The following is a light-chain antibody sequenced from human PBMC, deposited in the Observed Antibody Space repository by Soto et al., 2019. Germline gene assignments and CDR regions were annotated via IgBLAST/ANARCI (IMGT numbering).Light chain of an antibody. CDR1: QSVTGSY. V-gene: IGKV3-20*01. J-gene: IGKJ2*03. Sequence: EIVLTQSPGSLSLSPGERATLSCRASQSVTGSYLAWYQQKPGQAPTLLMHGASSRATGIPERFSGSGSGTDFTLTISRLEPEDFAVYYCQQYDSFPNSFGQGTNLEIK. CDR3: QQYDSFPNS. CDR2: GAS.